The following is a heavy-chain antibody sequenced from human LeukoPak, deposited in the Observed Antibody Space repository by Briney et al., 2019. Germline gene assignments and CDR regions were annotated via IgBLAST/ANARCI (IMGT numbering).Heavy chain of an antibody. CDR2: ISSDGGST. D-gene: IGHD1-1*01. J-gene: IGHJ6*02. CDR3: VKGTLETTSCYYGMDV. V-gene: IGHV3-64D*06. Sequence: GGSLRLSCAASGFTFSNYGMHWVRQAPGKGLEYVSAISSDGGSTDYADSVKGRFTISRDNSKNTLYLQMSSLRDEDTAVYYCVKGTLETTSCYYGMDVWGQGTTVTVSS. CDR1: GFTFSNYG.